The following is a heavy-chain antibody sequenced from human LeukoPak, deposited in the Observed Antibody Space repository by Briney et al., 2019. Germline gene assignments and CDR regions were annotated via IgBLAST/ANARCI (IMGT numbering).Heavy chain of an antibody. Sequence: TGGSLRLSCAASGFTFSSYGMHWVRQAPGKGLEWVAVIWYDGSNKYYADSVKGRFTISRDNSKTTLYLQMNSLRAEDTAVYYCARDLYDSSGYYYYDYWGQGTLVTVSS. CDR1: GFTFSSYG. CDR3: ARDLYDSSGYYYYDY. D-gene: IGHD3-22*01. V-gene: IGHV3-33*01. CDR2: IWYDGSNK. J-gene: IGHJ4*02.